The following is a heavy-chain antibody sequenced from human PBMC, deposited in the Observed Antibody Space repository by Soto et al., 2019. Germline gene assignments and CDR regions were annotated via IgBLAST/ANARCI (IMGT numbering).Heavy chain of an antibody. Sequence: QVQLQESGPGLVRASETLSLSCTVSGVSLSSFYWNWIRQPAGGGLEWIGRVYVHGTTTYNPSLKRRITLSLDPSKNQFSLNLRSVTAADTALYFCAADTGGRARAFEYWGQGMLATVSS. D-gene: IGHD1-1*01. CDR3: AADTGGRARAFEY. J-gene: IGHJ4*02. CDR1: GVSLSSFY. CDR2: VYVHGTT. V-gene: IGHV4-4*07.